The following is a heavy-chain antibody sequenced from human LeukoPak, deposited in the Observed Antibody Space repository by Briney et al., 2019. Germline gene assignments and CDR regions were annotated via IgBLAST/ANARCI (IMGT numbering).Heavy chain of an antibody. V-gene: IGHV3-23*01. CDR3: ASLYNDYGDY. Sequence: GGSLRLSCAASGFTFRNHGMSWVRQAPGKGLEGVSGIIGTGDSTFYADPVKGRFTISRDNSRNTLYLHMNSLRVDDTAVYYCASLYNDYGDYWGQGALVTVSS. CDR2: IIGTGDST. D-gene: IGHD5-24*01. J-gene: IGHJ4*02. CDR1: GFTFRNHG.